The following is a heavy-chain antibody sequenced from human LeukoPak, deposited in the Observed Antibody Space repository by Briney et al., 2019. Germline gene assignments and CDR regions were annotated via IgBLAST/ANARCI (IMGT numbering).Heavy chain of an antibody. V-gene: IGHV3-23*01. Sequence: GGSLRLSCAASGFTFSGYAMTWVRQAPGKGLEWVSAISGNGRSTFYADSVKGRFTIPRDNSKNTLYLQMNSLRAEDTAVYYCAKAYYSDTARYNYYYGLDVWGQGTTVTVSS. CDR1: GFTFSGYA. CDR3: AKAYYSDTARYNYYYGLDV. D-gene: IGHD5-18*01. J-gene: IGHJ6*02. CDR2: ISGNGRST.